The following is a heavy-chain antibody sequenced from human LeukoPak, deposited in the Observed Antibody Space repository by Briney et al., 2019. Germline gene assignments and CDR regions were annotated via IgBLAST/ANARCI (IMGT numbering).Heavy chain of an antibody. J-gene: IGHJ4*02. CDR3: ARGRDYFDY. CDR1: GFTFSGYE. Sequence: GGSLRLSCAASGFTFSGYEMNWVRQAPGKGLKWVSYITSSSRTISYTDSVKGRFTVSRDNAKNSLYLQMNSLRAEDTAVYYCARGRDYFDYWGQGTLVTVSS. V-gene: IGHV3-48*03. CDR2: ITSSSRTI.